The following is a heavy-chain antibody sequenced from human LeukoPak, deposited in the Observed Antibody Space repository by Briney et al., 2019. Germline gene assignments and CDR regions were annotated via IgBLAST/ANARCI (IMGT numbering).Heavy chain of an antibody. CDR3: ARVPIAARSNWFDP. J-gene: IGHJ5*02. CDR1: GGSISSYY. CDR2: IYYSGST. Sequence: KPSETLSLTCTVSGGSISSYYWSWIRQPPGKGLEWIGYIYYSGSTNYNPSLKSRVTISVDTSTNQFSLKLSSVTAADPAVYYCARVPIAARSNWFDPWGRGTLVTVSS. V-gene: IGHV4-59*01. D-gene: IGHD6-6*01.